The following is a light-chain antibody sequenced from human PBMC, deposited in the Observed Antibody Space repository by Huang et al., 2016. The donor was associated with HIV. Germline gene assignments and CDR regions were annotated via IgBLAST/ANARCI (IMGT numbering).Light chain of an antibody. CDR2: KIS. V-gene: IGKV2-30*01. J-gene: IGKJ5*01. CDR3: MQGTHWPPIT. Sequence: DVVLTQSPLSLPVTLGQPASISCWSSQSLIYSDGNTYLSWFQQRPGQSPRRLIYKISNRDSGVPDRFSGRGSGSDFTLKISKVEAEDVAVYYCMQGTHWPPITFGQGTRLEI. CDR1: QSLIYSDGNTY.